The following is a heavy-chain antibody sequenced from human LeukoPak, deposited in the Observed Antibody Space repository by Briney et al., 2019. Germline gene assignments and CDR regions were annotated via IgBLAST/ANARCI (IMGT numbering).Heavy chain of an antibody. CDR3: ARGLGFCSGVNCYGVGSSDY. CDR2: MSPNSGNT. CDR1: GYTFTSYD. D-gene: IGHD2-15*01. Sequence: ASVKVSCKASGYTFTSYDINWVRQATEQGLEWMGWMSPNSGNTGYAQKFQGRVTMTWNTSISTAYMELSSLRSDDTAVYYCARGLGFCSGVNCYGVGSSDYWGQGTLVTVSS. J-gene: IGHJ4*02. V-gene: IGHV1-8*01.